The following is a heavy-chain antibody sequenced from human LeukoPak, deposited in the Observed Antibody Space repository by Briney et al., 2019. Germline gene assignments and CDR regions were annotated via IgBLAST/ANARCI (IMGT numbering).Heavy chain of an antibody. Sequence: PSETLSLICTVSGGSFDNSYCWTWVRQPPGKGPEWIATIYSSEFTYYNPSLRSRVTISGDRSKNLFSLKLSSVTAADTAVYYCARGSGDYKLGNYWGQGTLVTVSS. D-gene: IGHD4-17*01. CDR3: ARGSGDYKLGNY. CDR2: IYSSEFT. J-gene: IGHJ4*02. V-gene: IGHV4-39*01. CDR1: GGSFDNSYC.